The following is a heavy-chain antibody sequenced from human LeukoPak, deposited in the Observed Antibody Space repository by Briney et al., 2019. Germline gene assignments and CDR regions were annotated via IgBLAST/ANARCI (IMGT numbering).Heavy chain of an antibody. J-gene: IGHJ6*04. D-gene: IGHD2-21*02. Sequence: SETLSLTCTVSGGSISSYYWSWIRQPPGEGLELIGYIYSSGSTNYNPSLKSRVTLSVDTSKNQFSLKLTSMTAADTAVYYCARGDHYHYTMDVWGKGTTVTVSS. CDR1: GGSISSYY. CDR2: IYSSGST. CDR3: ARGDHYHYTMDV. V-gene: IGHV4-59*01.